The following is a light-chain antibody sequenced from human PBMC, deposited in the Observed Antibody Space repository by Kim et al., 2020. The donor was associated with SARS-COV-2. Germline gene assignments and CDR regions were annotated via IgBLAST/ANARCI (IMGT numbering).Light chain of an antibody. V-gene: IGLV1-51*01. J-gene: IGLJ3*02. CDR2: DNN. Sequence: QSVLTQPPSVSAAPGQKVTISCSGSTSNIGDNYLSWYQQVPGTAPKLLIYDNNKRPSGIPDRFSGSKSGTSATLGITGLQTGDEADYYCGTWDSTLSTVVFGGGTQLTVL. CDR3: GTWDSTLSTVV. CDR1: TSNIGDNY.